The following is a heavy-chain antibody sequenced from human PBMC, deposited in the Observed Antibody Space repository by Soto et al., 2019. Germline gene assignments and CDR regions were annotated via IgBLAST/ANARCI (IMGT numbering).Heavy chain of an antibody. V-gene: IGHV4-4*07. J-gene: IGHJ6*02. Sequence: PSETLSLTCTVSGGSISSYYWSWIRQPAGKGLEWIGRIYTSGSTNYNPSLKSRVTMSVDTSKNQFSLKMSSVTAADTAVYYCARVHDTGYYYGMDVWGQGTTVTVSS. CDR2: IYTSGST. CDR3: ARVHDTGYYYGMDV. CDR1: GGSISSYY. D-gene: IGHD3-22*01.